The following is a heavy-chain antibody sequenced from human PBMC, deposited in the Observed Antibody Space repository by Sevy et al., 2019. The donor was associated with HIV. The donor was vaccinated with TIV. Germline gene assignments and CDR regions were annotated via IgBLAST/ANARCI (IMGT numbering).Heavy chain of an antibody. CDR3: AGENAWGRGYS. V-gene: IGHV4-59*08. CDR2: IYYNGHI. Sequence: SENLSLTCTVSGGSITSLYWNWIRQPPGKGLEWIAIIYYNGHINYNPSLKSRVTLSLDTSKNQFSLRLSSVTAADTAMYYCAGENAWGRGYSWGQGTLVTVSS. J-gene: IGHJ4*02. D-gene: IGHD1-26*01. CDR1: GGSITSLY.